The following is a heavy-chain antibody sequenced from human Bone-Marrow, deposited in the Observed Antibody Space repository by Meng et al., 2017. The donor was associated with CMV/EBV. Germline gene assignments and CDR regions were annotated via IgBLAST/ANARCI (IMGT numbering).Heavy chain of an antibody. CDR3: ARNFGYYSSIDY. J-gene: IGHJ4*02. D-gene: IGHD3-22*01. CDR1: GDNVSNNNAS. CDR2: TYQRSRWYN. Sequence: SQTLSLICAISGDNVSNNNASWNWIRQSPSRGLEWLGRTYQRSRWYNDYAVSVRSRISINADTTKNQFSLQVNSVTPEDTAVYYCARNFGYYSSIDYWGQGTLVTVSS. V-gene: IGHV6-1*01.